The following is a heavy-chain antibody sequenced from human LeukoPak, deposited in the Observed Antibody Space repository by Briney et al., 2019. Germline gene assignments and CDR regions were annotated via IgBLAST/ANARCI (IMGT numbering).Heavy chain of an antibody. D-gene: IGHD4-11*01. CDR1: GFSFSSYG. CDR3: AKDLHSTYYYGMDV. CDR2: ISYDGSNK. J-gene: IGHJ6*02. V-gene: IGHV3-30*18. Sequence: GGSLRLSCAACGFSFSSYGMHWGRQAPGKGLEWVAVISYDGSNKYYADSVKGRFTISRDNSKNTLYLQMNSLRAEDTAVYYCAKDLHSTYYYGMDVWGQGTTVTVSS.